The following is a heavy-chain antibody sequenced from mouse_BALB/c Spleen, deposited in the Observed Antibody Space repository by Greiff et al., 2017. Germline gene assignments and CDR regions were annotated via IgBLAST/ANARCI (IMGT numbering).Heavy chain of an antibody. J-gene: IGHJ3*01. V-gene: IGHV14-4*02. CDR3: NARGKLLFAY. D-gene: IGHD2-1*01. Sequence: VQLQQSGAELVRSGASVKLSCTASGFNIKDYYMHWVKQRPEQGLEWIGWIDPENGDTEYAPKFQGKATMTADTSSNTAYLQLSSLTSEDTAVYYCNARGKLLFAYWGQGTLVTVSA. CDR1: GFNIKDYY. CDR2: IDPENGDT.